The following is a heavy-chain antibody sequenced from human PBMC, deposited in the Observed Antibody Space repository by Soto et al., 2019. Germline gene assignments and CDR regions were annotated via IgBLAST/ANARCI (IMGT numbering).Heavy chain of an antibody. CDR1: GFTFSIYT. J-gene: IGHJ4*02. V-gene: IGHV3-48*01. Sequence: GVSLRLSCAASGFTFSIYTMNWVRQAPGKGLEWISFIRSSTATISYADSVEGRFTISSDNAKNSLYLQMNSLRLEDTAVYYCVRDHLWAFDYWGQGALVTVSS. D-gene: IGHD1-26*01. CDR2: IRSSTATI. CDR3: VRDHLWAFDY.